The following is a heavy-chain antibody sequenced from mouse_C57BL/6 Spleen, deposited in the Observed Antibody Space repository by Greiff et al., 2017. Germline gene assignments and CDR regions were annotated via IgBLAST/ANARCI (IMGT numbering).Heavy chain of an antibody. V-gene: IGHV5-4*01. Sequence: EVQVVESGGGLVKPGGSLKLSCAASGFTFSSYAMSWVRQTPEKRLEWVATISDGGSYTYYPDNVKGRFTISRDNAKNNLYLQMSHLKSEDTAMYYCARDRITTNEYFDVWGTGTTVTVSS. CDR1: GFTFSSYA. CDR3: ARDRITTNEYFDV. D-gene: IGHD1-1*01. CDR2: ISDGGSYT. J-gene: IGHJ1*03.